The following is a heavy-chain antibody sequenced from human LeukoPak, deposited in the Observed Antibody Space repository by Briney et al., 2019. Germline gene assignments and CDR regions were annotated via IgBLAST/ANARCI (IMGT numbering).Heavy chain of an antibody. V-gene: IGHV3-23*01. J-gene: IGHJ4*02. D-gene: IGHD3-22*01. Sequence: GGSLRLSCAASGSTFSDYAMNWVRQAPGKGLEWVSGLSASGGSTYNADSVKGRFTISRDISTNTLFLQMNSLRAEDTAVYYCAKTPYSDTRRDFFDYWGQGTQVTVSS. CDR3: AKTPYSDTRRDFFDY. CDR1: GSTFSDYA. CDR2: LSASGGST.